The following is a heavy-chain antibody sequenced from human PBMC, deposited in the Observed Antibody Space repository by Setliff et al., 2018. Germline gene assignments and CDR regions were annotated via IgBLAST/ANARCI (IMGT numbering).Heavy chain of an antibody. V-gene: IGHV4-59*08. J-gene: IGHJ4*02. CDR2: IHYSGST. CDR1: GGSISSYY. D-gene: IGHD3-10*01. CDR3: ARSLGSGSYYNSRPYYSDY. Sequence: SETLSLTCTVSGGSISSYYWSWIRQPPGKGLEWIGSIHYSGSTNYNPSLKSRVTISGDTSKNQFSLKLTSVTAADTAVYYCARSLGSGSYYNSRPYYSDYWGQGTLVTV.